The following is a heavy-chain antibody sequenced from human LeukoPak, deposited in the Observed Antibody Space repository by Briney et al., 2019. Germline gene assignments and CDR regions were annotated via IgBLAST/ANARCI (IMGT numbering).Heavy chain of an antibody. J-gene: IGHJ4*02. V-gene: IGHV1-18*01. CDR1: GYIFSDYS. CDR3: ARWLGGSSWSFDY. CDR2: ISAYNGNT. D-gene: IGHD6-13*01. Sequence: ASVKVSCKASGYIFSDYSVNWVRQAPGQGLEWMGWISAYNGNTNYAQKLQGRVTMTRDMSTSTVYMELSSLRSEDTAVYYCARWLGGSSWSFDYWGQGTLVTVSS.